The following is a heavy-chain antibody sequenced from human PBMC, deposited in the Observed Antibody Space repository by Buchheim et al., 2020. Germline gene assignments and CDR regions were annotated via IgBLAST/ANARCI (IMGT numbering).Heavy chain of an antibody. Sequence: QVTLKESGPALVKPTQTLTLTCTFSGFSLNTTAMCVGWIRQPPGKALGWLGRIDWDDDKHYITSLKTRLTLSKDTSKNQVVLTMTNMEPADTGTYYCARSTIANRLDYWGRGTL. CDR3: ARSTIANRLDY. V-gene: IGHV2-70*15. CDR2: IDWDDDK. CDR1: GFSLNTTAMC. D-gene: IGHD6-6*01. J-gene: IGHJ4*02.